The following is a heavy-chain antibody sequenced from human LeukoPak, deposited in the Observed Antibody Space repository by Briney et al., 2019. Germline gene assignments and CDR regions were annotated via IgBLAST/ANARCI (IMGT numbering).Heavy chain of an antibody. CDR1: GFTLTSHA. V-gene: IGHV3-23*01. CDR2: ITGRGDRA. J-gene: IGHJ4*02. Sequence: GGSLRLSCAASGFTLTSHAMSWVRQAPEKGLEWLSSITGRGDRAYYADSVKGRFTISRDNSKNTLYLQMNSLRAEDTAVYYCARDSSGWYSFDYWGQGTLVTVSS. D-gene: IGHD6-19*01. CDR3: ARDSSGWYSFDY.